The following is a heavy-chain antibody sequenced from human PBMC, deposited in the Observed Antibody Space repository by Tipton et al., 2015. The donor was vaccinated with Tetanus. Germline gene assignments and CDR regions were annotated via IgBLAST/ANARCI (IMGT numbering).Heavy chain of an antibody. V-gene: IGHV3-33*01. CDR3: AREAGCSGGSCFSGDFDN. J-gene: IGHJ4*02. CDR1: GFIFSSYG. Sequence: SLRLSCAASGFIFSSYGIHWVRQAPGKGLEWVAVSWYDGTDKYYADSVEGRFTISRDNSKNTLYLQMNSLRAEDTAVYYCAREAGCSGGSCFSGDFDNWGQGTQVTVSS. D-gene: IGHD2-15*01. CDR2: SWYDGTDK.